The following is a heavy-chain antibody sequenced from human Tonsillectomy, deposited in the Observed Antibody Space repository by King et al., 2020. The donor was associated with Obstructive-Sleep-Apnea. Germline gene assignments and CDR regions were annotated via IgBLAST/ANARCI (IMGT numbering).Heavy chain of an antibody. CDR2: IYPGDSDT. Sequence: QLVQSGAEVKKPGESLKISCKGSGDSFTSYWIGWVRQMPGKGLEWMGIIYPGDSDTRYSPSFQGQVTITADKSISTAYLQGSSLKASATARYYCATEIAAAGTGDAFDIWGQGTMVTVSS. D-gene: IGHD6-13*01. J-gene: IGHJ3*02. V-gene: IGHV5-51*01. CDR1: GDSFTSYW. CDR3: ATEIAAAGTGDAFDI.